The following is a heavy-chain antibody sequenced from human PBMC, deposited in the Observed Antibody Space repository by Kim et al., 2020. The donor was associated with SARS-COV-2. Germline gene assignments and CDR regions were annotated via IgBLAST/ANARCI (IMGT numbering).Heavy chain of an antibody. J-gene: IGHJ6*01. D-gene: IGHD3-10*01. Sequence: SETLSLTCTLSGGSISSSSYYWGWIRQPPGKGLEWMGSIYYSGSTSYNPSLETRVTISVDTSKNQFSLNLSSVTAEDTAIYYCARDRSYYFGSGRQGGM. CDR1: GGSISSSSYY. CDR2: IYYSGST. V-gene: IGHV4-39*07. CDR3: ARDRSYYFGSGRQGGM.